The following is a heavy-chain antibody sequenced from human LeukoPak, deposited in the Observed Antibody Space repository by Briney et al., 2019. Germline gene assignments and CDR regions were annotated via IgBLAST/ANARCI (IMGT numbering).Heavy chain of an antibody. J-gene: IGHJ4*02. CDR3: ARARGMAAAGHYFDY. CDR1: GFTFSSYG. CDR2: IRHDGSDI. D-gene: IGHD6-13*01. V-gene: IGHV3-33*01. Sequence: PGRSLRLSCAASGFTFSSYGMHWLRQAPGKGLEWVALIRHDGSDIHYADSVRGRFAISRDNSKNTLYLQMNSLTAEDTAFYYCARARGMAAAGHYFDYWGQGALVTVSS.